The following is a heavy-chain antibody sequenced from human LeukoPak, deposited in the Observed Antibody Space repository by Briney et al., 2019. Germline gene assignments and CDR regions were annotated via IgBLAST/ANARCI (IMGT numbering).Heavy chain of an antibody. J-gene: IGHJ4*02. D-gene: IGHD5-12*01. CDR1: GGSITSGGYS. Sequence: PSETLSLTCAVSGGSITSGGYSWSWIRQPPGKDLEWIGYSYHSGSTYYNPSLKSRVTISVDTSKNQFSLKLSSVTAADPVVYYCARHLIVATIMMLPEDFDYWGQGTLVTVSS. CDR3: ARHLIVATIMMLPEDFDY. CDR2: SYHSGST. V-gene: IGHV4-30-2*03.